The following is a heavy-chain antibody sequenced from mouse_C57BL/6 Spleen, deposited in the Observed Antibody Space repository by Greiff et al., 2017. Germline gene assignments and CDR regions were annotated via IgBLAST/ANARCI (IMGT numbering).Heavy chain of an antibody. J-gene: IGHJ1*03. CDR1: GYTFTSYW. Sequence: VQLQQPGAELVKPGASVKMSCKASGYTFTSYWMHWVKQRPGRGLEWIGRIDPNSGGTKYNEKFKSKATLTVDKPSSTAYMQLSSLTSEDSAVYYCARGDITTVVARGYFEVWGTGTTVTVSS. D-gene: IGHD1-1*01. CDR2: IDPNSGGT. V-gene: IGHV1-72*01. CDR3: ARGDITTVVARGYFEV.